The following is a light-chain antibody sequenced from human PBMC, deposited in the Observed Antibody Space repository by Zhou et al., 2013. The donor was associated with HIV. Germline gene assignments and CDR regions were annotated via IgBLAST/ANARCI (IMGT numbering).Light chain of an antibody. V-gene: IGKV1-8*01. J-gene: IGKJ1*01. Sequence: IEMTQSPSSVSASIGDRVTMTCRASEDISDYLAWYQQKPGKAPKLLIYAASTLQSGVPSRFSGSGSGTDFTLTISCLQSEDFATYYCQQYYSYRTFGQGTEGGN. CDR3: QQYYSYRT. CDR1: EDISDY. CDR2: AAS.